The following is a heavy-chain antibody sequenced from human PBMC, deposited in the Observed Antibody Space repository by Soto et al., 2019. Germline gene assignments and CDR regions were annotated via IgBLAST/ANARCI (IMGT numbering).Heavy chain of an antibody. V-gene: IGHV1-18*01. CDR3: ARVAPTYYYDSSGYYPDY. D-gene: IGHD3-22*01. J-gene: IGHJ4*02. CDR1: GYTFTTND. Sequence: ASVKVSCKASGYTFTTNDINWVRQATGQGLEWMGWMNPNSGNTNYAQKLQGRVTMTTDTSTSTAYMELRSLRSDDTAVYYCARVAPTYYYDSSGYYPDYWGQGTLVTVSS. CDR2: MNPNSGNT.